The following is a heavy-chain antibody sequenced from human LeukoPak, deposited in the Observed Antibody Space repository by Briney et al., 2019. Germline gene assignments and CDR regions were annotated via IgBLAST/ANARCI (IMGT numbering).Heavy chain of an antibody. CDR2: IYYSGST. CDR3: ARGSEWELLNYFDY. V-gene: IGHV4-59*01. CDR1: GGSISSYY. D-gene: IGHD1-26*01. J-gene: IGHJ4*02. Sequence: PSETLSLTCTVSGGSISSYYWSWIRQPPGKGLEWIGYIYYSGSTNYNPSLKSRVTISVDTSKNQFPLKLSSVTAADTAVYYCARGSEWELLNYFDYWGQGTLVTVSS.